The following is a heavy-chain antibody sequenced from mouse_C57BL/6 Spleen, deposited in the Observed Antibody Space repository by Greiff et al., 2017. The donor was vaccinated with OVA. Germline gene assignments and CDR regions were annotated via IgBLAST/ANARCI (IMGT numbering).Heavy chain of an antibody. Sequence: QVQLKESGPGLLQSSQTLSLTCSFSGFSLSTSGMGVSWIRQPSGKGLEWLAHIYWVDDKSYNPSLKSRLTISKDTSRNQVFLKITSVDTADTATYYCARSLYDGYYEGIAYWGQGTLVTVSA. J-gene: IGHJ3*01. V-gene: IGHV8-12*01. CDR3: ARSLYDGYYEGIAY. D-gene: IGHD2-3*01. CDR1: GFSLSTSGMG. CDR2: IYWVDDK.